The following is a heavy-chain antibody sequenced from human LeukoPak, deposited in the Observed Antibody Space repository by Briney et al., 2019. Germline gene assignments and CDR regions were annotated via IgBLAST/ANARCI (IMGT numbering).Heavy chain of an antibody. CDR1: GYTFSSYY. CDR3: ARQAPESYRFDY. CDR2: IKPSDGST. D-gene: IGHD2-2*01. J-gene: IGHJ4*02. V-gene: IGHV1-46*01. Sequence: ASVKVSCKTSGYTFSSYYLHWVRQAPGQGPEWMGIIKPSDGSTQYPQKFQGRVTMTRDMSASTVYMELSSLTSEDTAMYYCARQAPESYRFDYWGQGAPVAVS.